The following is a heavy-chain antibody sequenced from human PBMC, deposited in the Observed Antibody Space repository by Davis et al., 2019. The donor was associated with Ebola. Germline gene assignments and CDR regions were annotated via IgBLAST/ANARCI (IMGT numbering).Heavy chain of an antibody. Sequence: PGGSLRLSCAASGFTFSSYGMHWVRQAPGKGLEWVAVISYDGSNKYYADSVKGRFTISRDNSKNTLYLQMNSLRAEDTAVYYCARGPGVGYYFDYWGQGTLVTVSS. D-gene: IGHD3-10*01. J-gene: IGHJ4*02. CDR2: ISYDGSNK. CDR1: GFTFSSYG. V-gene: IGHV3-30*03. CDR3: ARGPGVGYYFDY.